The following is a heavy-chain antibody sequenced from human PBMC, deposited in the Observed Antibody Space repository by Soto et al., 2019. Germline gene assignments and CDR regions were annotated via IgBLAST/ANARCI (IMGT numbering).Heavy chain of an antibody. J-gene: IGHJ6*02. D-gene: IGHD3-3*01. CDR1: GFTFSSYG. V-gene: IGHV3-30*18. Sequence: PGGSLRLSCAASGFTFSSYGMHWVRQAPGKGLEWVAVISYDGSNKYYADSVKGRFTISRDNTKNSLYLQMNSLRAEDTAVYYCAKDLVTRYYDFWSGYYSGSYGMDVWGQGTTVTVSS. CDR3: AKDLVTRYYDFWSGYYSGSYGMDV. CDR2: ISYDGSNK.